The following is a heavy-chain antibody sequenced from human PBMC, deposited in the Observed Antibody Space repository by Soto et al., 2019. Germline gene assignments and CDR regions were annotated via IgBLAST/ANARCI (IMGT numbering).Heavy chain of an antibody. D-gene: IGHD3-22*01. Sequence: SETLSLTCAVYGGSFSGYYWSWIRQPPGKGLEWIGEINHSGSTKYNPSLKSRVTISVDTSKNQFSLKLSSVTAADTAVYYCARQGYYDSSGDFDYWGQGTLVTVSS. CDR2: INHSGST. J-gene: IGHJ4*02. V-gene: IGHV4-34*01. CDR1: GGSFSGYY. CDR3: ARQGYYDSSGDFDY.